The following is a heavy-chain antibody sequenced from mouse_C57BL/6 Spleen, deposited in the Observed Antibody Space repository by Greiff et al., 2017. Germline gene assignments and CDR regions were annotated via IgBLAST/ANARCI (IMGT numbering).Heavy chain of an antibody. Sequence: QVHVKQSGAELVRPGTSVKMSCKASGYTFTNYWIGWAKQRPGHGLEWIGDIYPGGGYTNYNEKFKGKATLTADKSSSTAYMQFSSLTSEDSAIYYCARNYGSSYYYFDYWGQGTTLTVSS. V-gene: IGHV1-63*01. CDR1: GYTFTNYW. D-gene: IGHD1-1*01. J-gene: IGHJ2*01. CDR2: IYPGGGYT. CDR3: ARNYGSSYYYFDY.